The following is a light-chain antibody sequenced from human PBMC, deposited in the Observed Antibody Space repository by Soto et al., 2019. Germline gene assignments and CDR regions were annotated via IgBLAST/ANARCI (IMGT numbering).Light chain of an antibody. CDR1: QSVSSSY. CDR3: QQYGSAPIT. Sequence: EIVLTQSPGTLSLSPGERATLSCRASQSVSSSYLAWYQQKPGQAPRLLIYGASSRATGIPDRFSGSGSGTDFTLTISRLEPEDVAVYYCQQYGSAPITFVQGTRVEIK. J-gene: IGKJ5*01. CDR2: GAS. V-gene: IGKV3-20*01.